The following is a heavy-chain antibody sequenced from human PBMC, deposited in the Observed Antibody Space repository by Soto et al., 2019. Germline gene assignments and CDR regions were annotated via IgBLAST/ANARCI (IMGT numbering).Heavy chain of an antibody. CDR3: AREATDRTIYNWNDGTYYFDY. CDR1: GGSISSYY. Sequence: SETLSLTCTVSGGSISSYYWSWIRQPPGKGLEWIGYIYYSGSTNYNPSLKSRVTISVDTSKNQFSLKLSSVTAADTAVYYCAREATDRTIYNWNDGTYYFDYWGQGTLVTVSS. D-gene: IGHD1-20*01. J-gene: IGHJ4*02. V-gene: IGHV4-59*01. CDR2: IYYSGST.